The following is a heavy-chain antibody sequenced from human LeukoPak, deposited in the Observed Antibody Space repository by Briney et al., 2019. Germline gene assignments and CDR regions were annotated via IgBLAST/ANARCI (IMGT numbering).Heavy chain of an antibody. CDR2: INHSGST. D-gene: IGHD4-11*01. CDR1: GGSFSGYY. CDR3: ARGRVSSSVYYSTYYYYFYMDV. V-gene: IGHV4-34*01. Sequence: SSETLSLTCAVYGGSFSGYYWSWIRQPPGKGLEWIGEINHSGSTNYNPSLNSRVTISRDTSKNDFSLKLSSVTATDTAVYFCARGRVSSSVYYSTYYYYFYMDVWGKGTTVTVSS. J-gene: IGHJ6*03.